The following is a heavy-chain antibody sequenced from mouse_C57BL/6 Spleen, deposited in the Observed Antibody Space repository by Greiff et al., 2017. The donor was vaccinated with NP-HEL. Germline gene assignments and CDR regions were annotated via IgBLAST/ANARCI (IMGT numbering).Heavy chain of an antibody. Sequence: QVQLQQPGAELVRPGSSVKLSCKASGYTFTSYWMHWVKQRPIQGLEWIGNIDPSDSETHYNQKFKDKATLTVDKSSSTAYMQLSSLTSEDSAVDYCASSTRVTAGDAMDYWGQGTSVTVSS. CDR1: GYTFTSYW. CDR2: IDPSDSET. V-gene: IGHV1-52*01. J-gene: IGHJ4*01. D-gene: IGHD2-2*01. CDR3: ASSTRVTAGDAMDY.